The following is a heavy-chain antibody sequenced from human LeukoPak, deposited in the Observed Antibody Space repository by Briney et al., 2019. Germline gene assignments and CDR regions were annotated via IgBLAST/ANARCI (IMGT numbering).Heavy chain of an antibody. V-gene: IGHV4-59*08. CDR3: ARIFYYYGSGSYPGGWFDP. CDR2: TYYSGTT. D-gene: IGHD3-10*01. CDR1: GGSISSYY. J-gene: IGHJ5*02. Sequence: SETLSLTCTVSGGSISSYYWSWIRQPPGKGLEWIGYTYYSGTTNYNPSLKSRVTISVDTSKNQFSLKLISVTAADTAVYYCARIFYYYGSGSYPGGWFDPWGQGTLVTVSS.